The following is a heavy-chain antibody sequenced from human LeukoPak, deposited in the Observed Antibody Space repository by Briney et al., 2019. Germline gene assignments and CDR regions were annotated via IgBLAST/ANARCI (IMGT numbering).Heavy chain of an antibody. CDR3: ARQYSSSSGDYYYMDV. Sequence: GESLKISCKGSGYSFTSYWIGWVRQVPGKGLEWMGIIYPGDSDTRYSPSFQGQVTISADKSISTAYLQWSSLKASDTAMYYCARQYSSSSGDYYYMDVWGKGTTVTVSS. CDR1: GYSFTSYW. V-gene: IGHV5-51*01. CDR2: IYPGDSDT. J-gene: IGHJ6*03. D-gene: IGHD6-6*01.